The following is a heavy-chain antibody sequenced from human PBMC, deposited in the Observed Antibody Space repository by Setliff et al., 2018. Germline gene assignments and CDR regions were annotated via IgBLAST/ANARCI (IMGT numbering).Heavy chain of an antibody. CDR3: ARVYLAGSGWDKANALDT. CDR2: INPSGGGT. V-gene: IGHV1-46*03. J-gene: IGHJ3*02. Sequence: GASVKVSCKASGYTFIYYYIHWVRQAPGQGLEWMGLINPSGGGTIYAQKFQGRVTMARETSTSTVYMELSGLRSEDTAVYYCARVYLAGSGWDKANALDTWGQGTMVTVSS. CDR1: GYTFIYYY. D-gene: IGHD6-19*01.